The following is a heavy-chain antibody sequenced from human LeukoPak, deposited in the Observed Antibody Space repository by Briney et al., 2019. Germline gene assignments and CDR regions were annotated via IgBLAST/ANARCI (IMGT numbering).Heavy chain of an antibody. V-gene: IGHV4-4*07. J-gene: IGHJ3*02. D-gene: IGHD2-21*01. CDR3: ARQVPGDDAFDI. CDR1: GGSITSNY. Sequence: SETLYLTCTVSGGSITSNYWSWIRQPAGKGLEWIGRIDSSGSTNYNPALESRVTMSVDTSKNQFSLKLNSVTAADTAVYYCARQVPGDDAFDIWGRGTMVSVSS. CDR2: IDSSGST.